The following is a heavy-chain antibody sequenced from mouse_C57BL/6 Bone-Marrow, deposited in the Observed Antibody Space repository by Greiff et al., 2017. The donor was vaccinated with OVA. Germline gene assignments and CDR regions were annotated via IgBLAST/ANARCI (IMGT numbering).Heavy chain of an antibody. Sequence: EVKVVESGPVLVKPGPSVKISCKASGFTFTDYYMHWVKQSHGKSLEWIGLVYPYNGGTSYNQKFKGKATLTVDTSSSTAYMELNSLTSEDSAVYYCARFYYGSSYVGYFDVWGTGTTVTVSS. CDR3: ARFYYGSSYVGYFDV. CDR2: VYPYNGGT. D-gene: IGHD1-1*01. J-gene: IGHJ1*03. V-gene: IGHV1-36*01. CDR1: GFTFTDYY.